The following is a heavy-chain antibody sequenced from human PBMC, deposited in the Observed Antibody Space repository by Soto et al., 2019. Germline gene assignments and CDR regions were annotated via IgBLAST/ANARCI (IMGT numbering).Heavy chain of an antibody. J-gene: IGHJ4*02. CDR3: AHRPTSVGFDY. CDR2: VYWDDEK. Sequence: QITLKESGPTLVKPTQTLTLTCTFSGFSLTTSGAGVGWIRQPPGKALEWLGIVYWDDEKSYSPSLSSRLSITKDTSKNQVVLTMTNLDPVDTATYYCAHRPTSVGFDYWGQGALVTVSS. V-gene: IGHV2-5*02. CDR1: GFSLTTSGAG.